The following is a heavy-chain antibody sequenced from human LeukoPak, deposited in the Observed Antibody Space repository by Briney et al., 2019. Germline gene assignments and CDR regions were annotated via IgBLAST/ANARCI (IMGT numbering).Heavy chain of an antibody. CDR3: TRDRRDCYNDGYFDL. Sequence: GGSLRLSCTASGFPLDEYAMTRVRQAPGRGLEWLGFIRSKSYRETTQDAASVRGRFTFSRDDSKSVTYLQMNSLRIEDTAVYFCTRDRRDCYNDGYFDLGGRGTLVSVSS. CDR2: IRSKSYRETT. CDR1: GFPLDEYA. V-gene: IGHV3-49*04. J-gene: IGHJ2*01. D-gene: IGHD5-24*01.